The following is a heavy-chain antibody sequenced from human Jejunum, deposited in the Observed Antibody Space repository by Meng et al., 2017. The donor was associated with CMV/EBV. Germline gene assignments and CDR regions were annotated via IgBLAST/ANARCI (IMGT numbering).Heavy chain of an antibody. CDR2: IYYSGST. CDR3: ARDLFDSSQYYHDL. CDR1: GGSVSSYY. Sequence: VQLQESGPGLVRSSETPSGTFDVSGGSVSSYYWSGIRESAGGGLEWIGYIYYSGSTYYNPSLGSRVFMSVDMAKNQLSLKLTSVTVADTAVYYCARDLFDSSQYYHDLWGQGTLVTVSS. D-gene: IGHD3-22*01. V-gene: IGHV4-59*02. J-gene: IGHJ5*02.